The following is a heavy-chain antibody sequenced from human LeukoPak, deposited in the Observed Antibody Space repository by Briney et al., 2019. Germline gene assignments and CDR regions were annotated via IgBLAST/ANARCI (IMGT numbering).Heavy chain of an antibody. CDR1: GFSLSTSGVG. Sequence: SGPTLVKPTQTLTLTCTFSGFSLSTSGVGVGWIRQPPGKALEWLALIYWNDDKRYSPSLKSRLTITKDTSKNQVVLTMTNMDPVDTATYYRAQQIAAAGFNWFDPWGQGTLVTVSS. J-gene: IGHJ5*02. CDR2: IYWNDDK. CDR3: AQQIAAAGFNWFDP. V-gene: IGHV2-5*01. D-gene: IGHD6-13*01.